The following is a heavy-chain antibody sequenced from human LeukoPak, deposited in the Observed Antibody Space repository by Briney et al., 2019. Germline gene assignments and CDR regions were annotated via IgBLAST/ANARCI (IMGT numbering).Heavy chain of an antibody. CDR1: GFTISSYA. CDR2: MSGSAGST. J-gene: IGHJ4*02. Sequence: GGSLRLSCAVSGFTISSYAMSWVRQAPGKGLECVSAMSGSAGSTSYADSVKGRITISRDNSTNMLYLEMHSLRAADTAVYYCAKAPRDYGDYVFDYWGQGTLVTVSS. D-gene: IGHD4-17*01. CDR3: AKAPRDYGDYVFDY. V-gene: IGHV3-23*01.